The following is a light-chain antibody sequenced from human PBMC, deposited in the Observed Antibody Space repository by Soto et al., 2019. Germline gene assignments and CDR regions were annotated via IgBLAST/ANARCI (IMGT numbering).Light chain of an antibody. J-gene: IGLJ1*01. Sequence: ALTQPPSASGSPGQSLTISCTGTSSDVGFYNFVSWYQQRPGKAPKLVIYEVAKRPSGVPDRFSGSKSGSTASLTVSGLQADDEADYYCASYAGTRLFVFGSGTKVTVL. CDR1: SSDVGFYNF. CDR2: EVA. V-gene: IGLV2-8*01. CDR3: ASYAGTRLFV.